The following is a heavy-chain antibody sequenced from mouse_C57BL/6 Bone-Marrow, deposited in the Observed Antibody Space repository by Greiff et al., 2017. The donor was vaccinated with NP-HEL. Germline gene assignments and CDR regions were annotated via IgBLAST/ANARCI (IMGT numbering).Heavy chain of an antibody. CDR3: ARVTMVTTRGYYAMDY. V-gene: IGHV5-16*01. D-gene: IGHD2-1*01. Sequence: EVQVVESEGGLVQPGSSMKLSCTASGFTFSDYYMAWVRQVPEKGLEWVANINYDGSSTYYLDSLKSRFIISRDNAKNILYLQMSSLKSEDTATYYCARVTMVTTRGYYAMDYWGQGTSVTVSS. J-gene: IGHJ4*01. CDR2: INYDGSST. CDR1: GFTFSDYY.